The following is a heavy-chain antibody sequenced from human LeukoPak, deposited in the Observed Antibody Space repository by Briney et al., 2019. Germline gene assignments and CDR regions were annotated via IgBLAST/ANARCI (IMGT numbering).Heavy chain of an antibody. J-gene: IGHJ4*02. CDR1: GFIFSSYE. CDR2: ISGSDDI. CDR3: ARESAHCGGDCYDY. V-gene: IGHV3-48*03. D-gene: IGHD2-21*01. Sequence: PGGSLRLSCAVSGFIFSSYEMNWVRQAPGKGLEWISYISGSDDIYYADSVKGRFTVSRDNAKSSLFLHMNSLRVEDTAVYYCARESAHCGGDCYDYWGQGTLVTVSS.